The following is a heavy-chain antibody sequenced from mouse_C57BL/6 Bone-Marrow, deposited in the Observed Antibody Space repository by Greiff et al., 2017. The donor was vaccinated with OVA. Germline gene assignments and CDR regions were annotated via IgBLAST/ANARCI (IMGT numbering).Heavy chain of an antibody. J-gene: IGHJ1*03. CDR3: ARMRDSYYGSSHWYFDV. CDR2: VYPYNGGT. CDR1: GFTFTDYY. V-gene: IGHV1-36*01. Sequence: EVQLQQSGPVLVKPGPSVKISCKASGFTFTDYYMHWVKQSHGKSLEWIGLVYPYNGGTSYNQKFKGKATLTVDTSSSTAYMELHSLTSEDSAVYYCARMRDSYYGSSHWYFDVWGTGTTVTVSS. D-gene: IGHD1-1*01.